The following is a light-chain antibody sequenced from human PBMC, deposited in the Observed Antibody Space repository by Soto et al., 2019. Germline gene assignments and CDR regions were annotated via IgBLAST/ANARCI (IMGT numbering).Light chain of an antibody. Sequence: EIVLTQSPGTLSLSPGERATLSCRASQSVNSAYVAWYQQNPGQAPRVLIYGASTRATGIPHRFSGSGSGTDFSLTISRLEPEDSAMYYCQLYGSSPPRAFGQGTKV. CDR2: GAS. CDR1: QSVNSAY. CDR3: QLYGSSPPRA. V-gene: IGKV3-20*01. J-gene: IGKJ1*01.